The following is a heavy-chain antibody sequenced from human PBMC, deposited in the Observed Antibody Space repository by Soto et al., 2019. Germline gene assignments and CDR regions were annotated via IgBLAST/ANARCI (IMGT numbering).Heavy chain of an antibody. D-gene: IGHD6-6*01. J-gene: IGHJ6*02. CDR3: ARDHGLAWAVRPAIYYYAMDV. CDR1: GYTFTDYA. CDR2: ISPYSGNT. V-gene: IGHV1-18*04. Sequence: QAQLAQSGPELKSPGASVKVSCKASGYTFTDYAISWVRQAPGQGFQWVGWISPYSGNTTSAENFFDRVTMTTDTSTKTAYLELRSLRSDDTAVYYCARDHGLAWAVRPAIYYYAMDVWGQGTTVTVSS.